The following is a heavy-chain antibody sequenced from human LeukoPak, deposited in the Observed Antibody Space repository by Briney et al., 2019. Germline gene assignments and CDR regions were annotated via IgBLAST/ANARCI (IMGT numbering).Heavy chain of an antibody. Sequence: SETLSLTCTVSGGSISNYYWNWIRQPPGKGLEWIGYIYYSGSTNYNPSLKSRVTISVDTSKNQFSLKLSSVTAADTAVYYCARTGIPNWFDPWGQGTLVTVSS. CDR3: ARTGIPNWFDP. V-gene: IGHV4-59*01. D-gene: IGHD3-9*01. CDR2: IYYSGST. J-gene: IGHJ5*02. CDR1: GGSISNYY.